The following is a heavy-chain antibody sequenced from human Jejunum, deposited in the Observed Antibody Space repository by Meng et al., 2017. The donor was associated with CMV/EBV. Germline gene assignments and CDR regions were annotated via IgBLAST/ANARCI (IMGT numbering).Heavy chain of an antibody. D-gene: IGHD3-10*01. CDR1: GVPCSSYA. CDR2: ISNTGGTT. Sequence: LKISCVASGVPCSSYAMSWVRQAPGQGLEWVSTISNTGGTTFYADSVKGRFAIPRDNSKNTLNLQMNSLRAEDTAVYYCGRNRVDYWGQGTLVTVSS. CDR3: GRNRVDY. V-gene: IGHV3-23*01. J-gene: IGHJ4*02.